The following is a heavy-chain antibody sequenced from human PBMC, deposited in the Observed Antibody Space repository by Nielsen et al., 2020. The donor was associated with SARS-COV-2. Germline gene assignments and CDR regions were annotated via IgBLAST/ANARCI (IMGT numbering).Heavy chain of an antibody. CDR1: GGPLSSRNYN. D-gene: IGHD2-2*01. Sequence: SETLSLTFNVSGGPLSSRNYNGCGMRQPPGKGLEWIGTIYYSGSVSYNPSLRSRVTISVDTSKKHFSLKLTSVTAADTAVYFCARGDIAVVPAAMFRGDDAFDIWGQGTMVRVSS. V-gene: IGHV4-39*02. J-gene: IGHJ3*02. CDR3: ARGDIAVVPAAMFRGDDAFDI. CDR2: IYYSGSV.